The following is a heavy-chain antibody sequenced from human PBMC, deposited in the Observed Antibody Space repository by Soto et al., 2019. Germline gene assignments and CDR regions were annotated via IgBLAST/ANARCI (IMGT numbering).Heavy chain of an antibody. Sequence: SVKVSCKASGGTFSSYDISWVRQAPGQWLEWMGGIIPSFGTANYAQKFQGRVTITADESTSTAYMELSSLRSEDTAVYYCARNTVSYYYYYGMDVWGQGTTVTVSS. CDR3: ARNTVSYYYYYGMDV. CDR2: IIPSFGTA. V-gene: IGHV1-69*13. D-gene: IGHD4-17*01. J-gene: IGHJ6*02. CDR1: GGTFSSYD.